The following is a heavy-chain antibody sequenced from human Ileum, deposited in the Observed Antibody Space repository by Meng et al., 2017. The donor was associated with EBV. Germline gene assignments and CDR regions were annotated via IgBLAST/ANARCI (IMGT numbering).Heavy chain of an antibody. D-gene: IGHD4-17*01. CDR2: IYYSGNT. CDR1: GDSISSSPYF. V-gene: IGHV4-39*01. CDR3: ARQLDTVTSGD. Sequence: QVQLQESGPGLVKPSXXXXPXCTVSGDSISSSPYFWGWIRQPPGKGLEWIGSIYYSGNTYYTPSLKSRLTISVDTSKNQFSLKLTSVTAADTAVYYCARQLDTVTSGDWGQGTLVTVSS. J-gene: IGHJ4*02.